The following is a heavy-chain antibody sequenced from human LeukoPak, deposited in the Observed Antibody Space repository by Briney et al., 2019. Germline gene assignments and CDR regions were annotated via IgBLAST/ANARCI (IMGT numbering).Heavy chain of an antibody. V-gene: IGHV1-18*01. CDR2: ISAYNGNT. CDR3: ARGPIAVAGTGFGLDY. D-gene: IGHD6-19*01. CDR1: GYTFTSYG. J-gene: IGHJ4*02. Sequence: GASVKVSCKASGYTFTSYGISWVRQAPGQGLEWMGWISAYNGNTNYAQKLQGRVTMTTDTSTNTAYMELRSLRSDDTAVYYCARGPIAVAGTGFGLDYWGQGTLVTVSS.